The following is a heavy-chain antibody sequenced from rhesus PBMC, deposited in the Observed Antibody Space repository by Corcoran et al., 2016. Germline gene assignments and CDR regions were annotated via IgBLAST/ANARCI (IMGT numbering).Heavy chain of an antibody. CDR1: GGSISSNY. CDR3: ARGQGYSGYSFGDFDY. V-gene: IGHV4-160*01. Sequence: QVQLQESGPGLVKPSETLSLTCAVSGGSISSNYWSWIRQPPGKGLDWIGYIYGSSGSTYYNPSLKSRVTISTDTSKNQFSLKLSSVTAADTAVYYCARGQGYSGYSFGDFDYWGQGVLVTVSS. CDR2: IYGSSGST. D-gene: IGHD5-30*01. J-gene: IGHJ4*01.